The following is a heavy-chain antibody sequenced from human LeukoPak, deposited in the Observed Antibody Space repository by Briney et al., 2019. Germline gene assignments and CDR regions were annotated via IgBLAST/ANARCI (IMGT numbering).Heavy chain of an antibody. CDR1: GFTFSSYD. J-gene: IGHJ6*02. Sequence: PGGSLRLSCAASGFTFSSYDMHWVRQATGKGLEWVSAIGTAGDTYYPGSVKGRFTISRENAKNSLYLQMNSLRAGDTAVYYCARGGYDPTTYYYYGMDVWGQGTTVTVSS. CDR3: ARGGYDPTTYYYYGMDV. D-gene: IGHD5-12*01. V-gene: IGHV3-13*01. CDR2: IGTAGDT.